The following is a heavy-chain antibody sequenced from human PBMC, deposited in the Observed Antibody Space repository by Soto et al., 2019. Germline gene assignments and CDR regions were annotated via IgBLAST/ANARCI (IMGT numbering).Heavy chain of an antibody. CDR2: IYPGNSDT. CDR3: ARPRLDVLYNTSNYGWFDS. CDR1: GYGFSNYW. Sequence: GESLKVSCKGSGYGFSNYWIGWVRQMPGKGLEWMGIIYPGNSDTRYSPSFQGQVAISADKSINTAYLQWSSLKASDTAMYYCARPRLDVLYNTSNYGWFDSCGEGTLVTGSS. V-gene: IGHV5-51*01. J-gene: IGHJ5*01. D-gene: IGHD3-3*01.